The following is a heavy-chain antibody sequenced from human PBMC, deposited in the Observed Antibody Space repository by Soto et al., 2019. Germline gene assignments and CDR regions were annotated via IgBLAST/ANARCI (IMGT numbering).Heavy chain of an antibody. Sequence: PGVTMRLSCTVSGLTFCDYEMEWGRQAPGKGLEWVSYITSGGRSIYYAESGKGRFIISRDNAENSLYLQMNSLRPEDTAVYYCVRRMASPDQWGQGTLVTVSS. CDR3: VRRMASPDQ. V-gene: IGHV3-48*03. CDR2: ITSGGRSI. CDR1: GLTFCDYE. J-gene: IGHJ4*02. D-gene: IGHD2-15*01.